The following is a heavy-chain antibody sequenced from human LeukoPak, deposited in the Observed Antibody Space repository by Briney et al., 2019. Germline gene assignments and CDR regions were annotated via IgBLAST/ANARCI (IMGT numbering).Heavy chain of an antibody. CDR1: GFTFSSYT. Sequence: QTGGSLRLSCAASGFTFSSYTMSWVRRAPGKGLEWVSTITTSDGNTYYADSVKGRFTIPRDNAKNLLYLQMDSLRVEDTAVYFCARDRPLDYWGQGTLVTVSS. V-gene: IGHV3-23*01. CDR3: ARDRPLDY. CDR2: ITTSDGNT. J-gene: IGHJ4*02.